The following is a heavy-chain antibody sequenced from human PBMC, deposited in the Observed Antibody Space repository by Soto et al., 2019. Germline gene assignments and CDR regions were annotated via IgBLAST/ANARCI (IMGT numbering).Heavy chain of an antibody. J-gene: IGHJ5*02. CDR3: ARRLSWLNWFDP. D-gene: IGHD5-12*01. CDR1: GGSISSSSYY. Sequence: QLQLQESGPGLVKPSETLSLTCTVSGGSISSSSYYWGWIRQPPGKGLEWIGSIYYSGSTYYNPSLKSRVTISVDTSNNQFSLNLSSVTAADTAVYYCARRLSWLNWFDPWGQGTLVTVSS. V-gene: IGHV4-39*01. CDR2: IYYSGST.